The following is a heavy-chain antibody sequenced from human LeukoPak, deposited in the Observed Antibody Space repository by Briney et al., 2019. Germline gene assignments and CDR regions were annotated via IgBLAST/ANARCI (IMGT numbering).Heavy chain of an antibody. D-gene: IGHD3-3*01. CDR2: INHSGST. J-gene: IGHJ4*02. CDR1: GGSFSGYY. CDR3: ARGATYYDFWSGYYSKFYFDY. Sequence: PSETLSLTCAVYGGSFSGYYWSWIRQPPGKGLEWIGEINHSGSTNYNPSLKSRVTISVDTSKNQFSLKLSSVTAADTAVYYCARGATYYDFWSGYYSKFYFDYWRQGTLVTVSS. V-gene: IGHV4-34*01.